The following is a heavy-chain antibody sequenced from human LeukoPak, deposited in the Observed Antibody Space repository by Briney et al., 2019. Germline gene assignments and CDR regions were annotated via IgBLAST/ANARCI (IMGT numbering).Heavy chain of an antibody. Sequence: GGSLRLSCAASGFTFNDYAMHWVRQAPGKGLEWVSGISGNSDIIGYGDSVKGRFTISRDSAKNSLYLQMNSLRPEDTAFYYCAKDIRSIVVPPDAMDVWGQGTTVTVSS. D-gene: IGHD2-2*01. CDR2: ISGNSDII. V-gene: IGHV3-9*01. CDR1: GFTFNDYA. J-gene: IGHJ6*02. CDR3: AKDIRSIVVPPDAMDV.